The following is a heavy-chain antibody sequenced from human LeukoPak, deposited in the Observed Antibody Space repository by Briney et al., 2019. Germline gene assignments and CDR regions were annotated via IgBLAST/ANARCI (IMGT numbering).Heavy chain of an antibody. CDR2: ISSSSSYI. CDR1: AFTFSNHW. J-gene: IGHJ3*02. CDR3: ARQGSSDAFDI. D-gene: IGHD6-6*01. V-gene: IGHV3-21*01. Sequence: PGGSLRLSCAASAFTFSNHWMHRVRQAPGKGLEWVSSISSSSSYIYYADSVKGRFTISRDNAKNSLYLQMNSLRAEDTAVYYCARQGSSDAFDIWGQGTMVTVSS.